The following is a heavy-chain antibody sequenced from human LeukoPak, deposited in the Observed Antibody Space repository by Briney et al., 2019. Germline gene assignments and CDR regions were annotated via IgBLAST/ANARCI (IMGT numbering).Heavy chain of an antibody. Sequence: GGSLRLSCAASGFTFSSYGMHWVRQASGKGLEWVAVIWYDGSNKYYADSVKGRFTISRDNSKNTLYLQMNSLRAEDTAVYYCAKDHYGSGSYIDYWGQGTLVTVSS. CDR1: GFTFSSYG. J-gene: IGHJ4*02. V-gene: IGHV3-33*06. CDR3: AKDHYGSGSYIDY. CDR2: IWYDGSNK. D-gene: IGHD3-10*01.